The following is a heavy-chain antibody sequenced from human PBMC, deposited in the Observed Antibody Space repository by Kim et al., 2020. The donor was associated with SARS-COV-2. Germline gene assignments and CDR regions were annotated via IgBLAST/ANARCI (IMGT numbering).Heavy chain of an antibody. J-gene: IGHJ4*02. CDR3: VKDNYGDPTLLVY. CDR1: GFTLSTYA. D-gene: IGHD3-10*01. Sequence: GGSLRLSCSASGFTLSTYAMHWVRQAPGKGLEYVSGISSNGAVKGRFPISRDNPKNTLYLHMSSLRTEDTAVYYCVKDNYGDPTLLVYWGQGTLVTVSS. CDR2: ISSNGA. V-gene: IGHV3-64D*09.